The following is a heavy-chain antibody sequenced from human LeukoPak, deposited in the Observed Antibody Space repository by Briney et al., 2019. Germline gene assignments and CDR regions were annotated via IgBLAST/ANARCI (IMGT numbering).Heavy chain of an antibody. V-gene: IGHV4-30-2*03. CDR1: GGSISSGGYS. CDR2: IYYSEST. D-gene: IGHD6-6*01. Sequence: SETLSLTCAVSGGSISSGGYSWSWIRQPPGKGLERIGYIYYSESTYYNPSPKSRVTMSVDTSKNHFSLKLSSVTAADTAVYYCATIGPSIAARPDYWGQGTLVTVSS. CDR3: ATIGPSIAARPDY. J-gene: IGHJ4*02.